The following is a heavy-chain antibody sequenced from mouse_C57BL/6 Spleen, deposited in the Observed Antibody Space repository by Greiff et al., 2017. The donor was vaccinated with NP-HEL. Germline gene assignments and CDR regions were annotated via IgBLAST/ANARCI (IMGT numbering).Heavy chain of an antibody. Sequence: QVQLQQSGAELVRPGTSVKLSCKASGYTFTSYWMHWVKQRPGQGLEWIGVIDPSDSYTNYNQKFKGKATLTVDTSSSTAYMQLSSLTSEDSAVYYCARTFITTRYWYFDVWGTGTTVTVSS. J-gene: IGHJ1*03. CDR1: GYTFTSYW. V-gene: IGHV1-59*01. CDR3: ARTFITTRYWYFDV. D-gene: IGHD1-1*01. CDR2: IDPSDSYT.